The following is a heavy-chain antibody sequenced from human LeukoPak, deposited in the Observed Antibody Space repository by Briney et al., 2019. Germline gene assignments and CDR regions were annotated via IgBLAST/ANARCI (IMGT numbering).Heavy chain of an antibody. CDR2: IIPIFGTA. V-gene: IGHV1-69*06. CDR1: GGTFSSYA. D-gene: IGHD3-10*01. Sequence: ASVKVSCKASGGTFSSYAISWVRQAPGKGLEWMGGIIPIFGTANYAQKFQGRVTITADKSTSTAYMELSSLRSEDTAVYYCARTMGYYGSGSYYNLDYWGQGTLVTVSS. CDR3: ARTMGYYGSGSYYNLDY. J-gene: IGHJ4*02.